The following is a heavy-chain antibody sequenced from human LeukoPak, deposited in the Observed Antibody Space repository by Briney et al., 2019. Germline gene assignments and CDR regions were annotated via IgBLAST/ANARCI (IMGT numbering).Heavy chain of an antibody. D-gene: IGHD2-15*01. J-gene: IGHJ3*01. Sequence: SGGSLRLSCAASGFTFSSYGMHWVRQAPGKGLEWVAFIRYDGSNKYYADSVKGRFTISRDNSKSTLYLQMNSLRAEDTAVYYCARERGRVDAADLWGQGTMVTVSS. V-gene: IGHV3-30*02. CDR1: GFTFSSYG. CDR2: IRYDGSNK. CDR3: ARERGRVDAADL.